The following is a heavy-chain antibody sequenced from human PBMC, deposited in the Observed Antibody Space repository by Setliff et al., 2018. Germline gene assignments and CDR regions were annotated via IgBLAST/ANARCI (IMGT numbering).Heavy chain of an antibody. D-gene: IGHD2-2*01. V-gene: IGHV4-31*03. CDR1: GGSISSGGYY. J-gene: IGHJ5*02. CDR3: ATCRYQVPYNH. CDR2: IYYSGST. Sequence: SETLSLTCTVSGGSISSGGYYWSWIRQHPGKGLEWIGYIYYSGSTYYNPSLKSRVTISVDTSKNQFSLKLNSVTAADTGVYYCATCRYQVPYNHWGQGTLVTVSS.